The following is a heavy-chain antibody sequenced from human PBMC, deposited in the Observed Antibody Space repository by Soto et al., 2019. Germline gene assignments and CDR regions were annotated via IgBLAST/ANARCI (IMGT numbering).Heavy chain of an antibody. V-gene: IGHV4-59*01. CDR2: IYYSGST. CDR1: GGSISSYY. D-gene: IGHD2-2*02. J-gene: IGHJ5*02. CDR3: ARARRIPGSTGWFDP. Sequence: ASETRSLTCTVSGGSISSYYWSWIRQPPGKGLEWIGYIYYSGSTNYNPSLKSRVTISVDTSKNQFSLKLSSVTAADTAVYYCARARRIPGSTGWFDPWGQGTLVTVSS.